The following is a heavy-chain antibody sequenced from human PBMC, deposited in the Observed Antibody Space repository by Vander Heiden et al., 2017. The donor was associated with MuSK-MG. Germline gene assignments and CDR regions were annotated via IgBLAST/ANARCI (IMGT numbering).Heavy chain of an antibody. CDR2: ISTRSRTI. CDR3: ARDGYSSGWYLGMDV. J-gene: IGHJ6*01. Sequence: VQLVESGGGLVQPGGSLRLSCAASGFTFSHSSMNLVRQAPGKGLEWVAYISTRSRTIYYAVLVEGRFTISSDNAQISLYLQMNGLTAADTAVYYCARDGYSSGWYLGMDVWVLVSTVTMSS. CDR1: GFTFSHSS. V-gene: IGHV3-48*04. D-gene: IGHD6-19*01.